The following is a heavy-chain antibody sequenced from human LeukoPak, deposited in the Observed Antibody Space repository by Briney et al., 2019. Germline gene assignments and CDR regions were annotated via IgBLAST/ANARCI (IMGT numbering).Heavy chain of an antibody. J-gene: IGHJ4*02. CDR2: ISAYNGNT. D-gene: IGHD3-16*01. V-gene: IGHV1-18*01. CDR1: GYTFANYG. Sequence: ASVKVSCTASGYTFANYGISWVRQAPGQGLEWMGWISAYNGNTNYAQRLQGRVTMTTDTSTSTVYLELRSLRADDTAVYYCAGLVLGEYCLGSDFGGQRTLVTVSS. CDR3: AGLVLGEYCLGSDF.